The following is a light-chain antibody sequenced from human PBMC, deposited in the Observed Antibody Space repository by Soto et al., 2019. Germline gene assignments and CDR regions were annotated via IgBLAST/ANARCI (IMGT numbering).Light chain of an antibody. Sequence: EIVLTQSPGTLSLSPGERVTLSCRASQSVSSTNFAWYQQKPGQAPRLLIYGASSRATGIPDRFSGSGSGTDFTLTSSRLEPEDFAVYYGHLSGSCFLFTFGPGTKVDIK. V-gene: IGKV3-20*01. J-gene: IGKJ3*01. CDR1: QSVSSTN. CDR3: HLSGSCFLFT. CDR2: GAS.